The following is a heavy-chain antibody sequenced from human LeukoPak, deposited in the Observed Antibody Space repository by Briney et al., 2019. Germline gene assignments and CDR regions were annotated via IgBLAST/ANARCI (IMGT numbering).Heavy chain of an antibody. CDR2: IYHSGST. CDR1: GGSISSSNW. CDR3: ASFTPHYYDSSGYFDAFDI. V-gene: IGHV4-4*02. D-gene: IGHD3-22*01. J-gene: IGHJ3*02. Sequence: SGTLSLTCAVSGGSISSSNWWSWVRQPPGKGLEWIGEIYHSGSTNYNPSLKSRVTISVDKSKNQFSLKLSSVTAADTAMYYCASFTPHYYDSSGYFDAFDIWGQGTMVTVSS.